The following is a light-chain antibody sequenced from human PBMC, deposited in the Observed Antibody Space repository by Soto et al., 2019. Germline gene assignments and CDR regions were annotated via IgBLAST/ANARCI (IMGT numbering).Light chain of an antibody. CDR1: QSVSRN. J-gene: IGKJ5*01. V-gene: IGKV3D-15*01. Sequence: IVLTQSPATLSLSPGERATLSCRASQSVSRNLAWYQQKPGQAPRLLIYDASTRATGTPARFSGSGSGTKFTLSISSLQSEDFAVYYCQQYNNWPITFGQGTRLEIK. CDR3: QQYNNWPIT. CDR2: DAS.